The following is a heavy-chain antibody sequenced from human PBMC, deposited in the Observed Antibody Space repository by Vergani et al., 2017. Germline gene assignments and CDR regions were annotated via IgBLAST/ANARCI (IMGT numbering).Heavy chain of an antibody. D-gene: IGHD3-9*01. J-gene: IGHJ3*02. Sequence: EVQLVESGGGLVQPGGSLRLSCAASGFTVSSNYMSWVRQAPGKGLEWVSVIYSGGSTYYADSVKGRFTISRDNSKNMLYLQMNSLRAEDTAVYYCARDHHDILTGYYPSGAFDIWGQGTMVTVSS. CDR2: IYSGGST. CDR3: ARDHHDILTGYYPSGAFDI. CDR1: GFTVSSNY. V-gene: IGHV3-66*02.